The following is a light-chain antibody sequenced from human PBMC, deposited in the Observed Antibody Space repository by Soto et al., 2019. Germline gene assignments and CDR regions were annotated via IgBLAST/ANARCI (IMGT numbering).Light chain of an antibody. V-gene: IGLV1-40*01. Sequence: QSVLTQPPSVSGAPGQRGTISCTGSSSNIGAGYDVHWYQQLPGAAPKLLIYDNTNRPSGVPDRFSGSKSGTSASLAITGLQSEDEADYYYQSYDNSLSGYVFGTGTKVTVL. CDR3: QSYDNSLSGYV. CDR2: DNT. CDR1: SSNIGAGYD. J-gene: IGLJ1*01.